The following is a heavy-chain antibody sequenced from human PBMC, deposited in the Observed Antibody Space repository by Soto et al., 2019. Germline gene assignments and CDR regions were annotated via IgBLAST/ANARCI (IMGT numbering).Heavy chain of an antibody. CDR1: GYPFTGYY. Sequence: ASVKVSCKTSGYPFTGYYLHWVRQAPGRGLEWVGWINPKNGDTNNAQKFQGRVTMTTDTSISTGYMELSGLKSDDTAAYYCVTVDHLVRWGQGTRVTVSS. V-gene: IGHV1-2*02. J-gene: IGHJ4*02. CDR3: VTVDHLVR. CDR2: INPKNGDT. D-gene: IGHD6-6*01.